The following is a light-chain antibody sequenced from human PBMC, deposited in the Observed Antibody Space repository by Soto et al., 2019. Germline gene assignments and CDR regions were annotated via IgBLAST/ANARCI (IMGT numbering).Light chain of an antibody. CDR2: EVS. CDR1: SSDVGGYDY. Sequence: QSALTQPASVSASPGQSITISCSGSSSDVGGYDYVSWYQQHPGKAPKLMIYEVSNRPSGVPDRFSGSKSGNTASLTISGLQADDEADYYCSSYRDTSKLVFGPGTKLTVL. J-gene: IGLJ1*01. CDR3: SSYRDTSKLV. V-gene: IGLV2-14*01.